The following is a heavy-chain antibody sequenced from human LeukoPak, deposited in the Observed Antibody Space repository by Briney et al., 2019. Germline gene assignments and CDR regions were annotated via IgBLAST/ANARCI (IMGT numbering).Heavy chain of an antibody. V-gene: IGHV3-33*01. D-gene: IGHD3-10*01. J-gene: IGHJ4*02. CDR3: ARIPGGSGSQYDY. Sequence: GGSLRLSCAASGFTFSSYGMHWVRQAPGKGLEWVAAIWYDGSIQYYADSVKGRFTTSRDNAENTVYLQMNSLRADDTAVYYCARIPGGSGSQYDYWGQGTLVIVSS. CDR1: GFTFSSYG. CDR2: IWYDGSIQ.